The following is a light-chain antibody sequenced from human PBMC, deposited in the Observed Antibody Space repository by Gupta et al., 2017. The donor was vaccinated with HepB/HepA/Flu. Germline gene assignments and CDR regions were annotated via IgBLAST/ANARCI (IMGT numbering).Light chain of an antibody. CDR2: DVS. CDR3: SSYTSSTILV. Sequence: QSALTQPASVSGSPGQSITISCTGTSSDIGAYNYVSWYQLHPGKAPKLMIYDVSDRPSGVSNRFSGSKSGNTASLTISGRQAEDEANYFCSSYTSSTILVFGGGTKLTV. CDR1: SSDIGAYNY. V-gene: IGLV2-14*03. J-gene: IGLJ2*01.